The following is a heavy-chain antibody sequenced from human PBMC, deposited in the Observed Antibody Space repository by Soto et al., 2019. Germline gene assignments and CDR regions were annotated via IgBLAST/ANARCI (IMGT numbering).Heavy chain of an antibody. J-gene: IGHJ4*02. V-gene: IGHV1-8*01. CDR1: GYTFTSYD. CDR3: AVIEDKAMVRFDY. CDR2: MNPNSGNT. Sequence: ASVKVSCKASGYTFTSYDINWVRQATGQGLEWMGWMNPNSGNTGYAQKFQGRVTMTRNTSISTAYMELSSLRSEDTAVYYCAVIEDKAMVRFDYWGQGTLVTVSS. D-gene: IGHD5-18*01.